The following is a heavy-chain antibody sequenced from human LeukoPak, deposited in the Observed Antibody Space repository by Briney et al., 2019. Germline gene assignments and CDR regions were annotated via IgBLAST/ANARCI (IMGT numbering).Heavy chain of an antibody. Sequence: SETLSLTCTVSGGSISSGDYYWSWIRQPPGKGLEWIGYIYYSGSTYYNPSLKSRVTISVDTSKNQFSLKLSSVTAADTAVYYCAREGTDSVYGDPRYDYWGQGTLVTVSS. D-gene: IGHD4-17*01. CDR2: IYYSGST. CDR1: GGSISSGDYY. J-gene: IGHJ4*02. V-gene: IGHV4-30-4*01. CDR3: AREGTDSVYGDPRYDY.